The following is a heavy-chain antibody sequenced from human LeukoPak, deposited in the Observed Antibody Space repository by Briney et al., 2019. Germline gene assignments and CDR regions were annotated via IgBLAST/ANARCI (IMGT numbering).Heavy chain of an antibody. CDR1: RYTFTNYW. J-gene: IGHJ4*02. Sequence: GESLKISCQGSRYTFTNYWIGWVRQMPGKGLEWMGIIYPSDSDTIYNPSFQGQVTISVDKSTNTAYLQWSSLKASDTAMYFCARYCDTTSCYRYWGQGTLVTVSS. V-gene: IGHV5-51*01. CDR3: ARYCDTTSCYRY. D-gene: IGHD2-2*01. CDR2: IYPSDSDT.